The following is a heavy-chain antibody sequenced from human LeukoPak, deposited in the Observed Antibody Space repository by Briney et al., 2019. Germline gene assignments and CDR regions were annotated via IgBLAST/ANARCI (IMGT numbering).Heavy chain of an antibody. J-gene: IGHJ6*03. D-gene: IGHD2-15*01. CDR1: GDSISSGRYY. CDR3: ARDRGYGAYYYYYMDV. CDR2: VYTGGST. V-gene: IGHV4-61*02. Sequence: KPSETLSLTCTVSGDSISSGRYYWNWIRQPAGKGLEWIGRVYTGGSTNYNPSLKSRVTISLDTSNNQFSLKLNSVTAADTAVYYCARDRGYGAYYYYYMDVWGKGTTLTVSS.